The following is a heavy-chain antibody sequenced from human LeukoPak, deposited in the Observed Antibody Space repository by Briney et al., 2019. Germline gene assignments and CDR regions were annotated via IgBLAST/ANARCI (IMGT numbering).Heavy chain of an antibody. Sequence: GRSLRLSCAASGFPFSSYWMHWVRQAPGKGLVWVSRINSDGRSTSYADSVKGRFPISRDNAKNTLYLQMNSLRAEDTAVYYCARGGGYCSSTSCYADWFDPWGQGTLVTVSS. CDR2: INSDGRST. V-gene: IGHV3-74*01. J-gene: IGHJ5*02. D-gene: IGHD2-2*01. CDR1: GFPFSSYW. CDR3: ARGGGYCSSTSCYADWFDP.